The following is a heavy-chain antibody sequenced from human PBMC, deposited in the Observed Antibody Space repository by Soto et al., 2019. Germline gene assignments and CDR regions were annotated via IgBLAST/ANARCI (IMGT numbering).Heavy chain of an antibody. CDR1: GDSVSSNSAA. Sequence: SQTLSLTCAISGDSVSSNSAAWNWIRQSPSRGLEWLGRTYHRSKWYNDYAVSVKSRITINPDTSKNQFSLKLSSVTAADTAVYYCARVGIYDSSGYLDYWGQGTLVTVSS. CDR3: ARVGIYDSSGYLDY. D-gene: IGHD3-22*01. J-gene: IGHJ4*02. V-gene: IGHV6-1*01. CDR2: TYHRSKWYN.